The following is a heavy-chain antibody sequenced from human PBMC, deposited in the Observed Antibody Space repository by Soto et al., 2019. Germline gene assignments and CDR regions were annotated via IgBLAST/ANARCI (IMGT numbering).Heavy chain of an antibody. Sequence: EVHVLESGGDLVQPGGSLRLTCAVSGFTFSTSSMNWVRQAPGKALEWVSAISGSGDITYYADSVKGRFTTSRDNSTNTVYLQKNSMRGEEKAVFHCSKGCDTSIADAFDIWGQGTMVTVSS. CDR1: GFTFSTSS. D-gene: IGHD2-21*01. J-gene: IGHJ3*02. CDR3: SKGCDTSIADAFDI. CDR2: ISGSGDIT. V-gene: IGHV3-23*01.